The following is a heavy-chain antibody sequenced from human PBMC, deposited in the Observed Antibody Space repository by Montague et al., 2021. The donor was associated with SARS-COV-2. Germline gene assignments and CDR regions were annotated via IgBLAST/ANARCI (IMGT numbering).Heavy chain of an antibody. CDR3: ARGVYNRVIVVVGIGYYFDY. D-gene: IGHD3-22*01. V-gene: IGHV4-34*01. CDR2: VSHPGSA. Sequence: SETLSLTCAVYTEAFNGYYWTWIRQPPGKGLEWIGEVSHPGSAKYNPSLKSRVTISVDTYRKQVSLRLTSVTAADTATYYCARGVYNRVIVVVGIGYYFDYWGQGNMVAVSA. J-gene: IGHJ4*02. CDR1: TEAFNGYY.